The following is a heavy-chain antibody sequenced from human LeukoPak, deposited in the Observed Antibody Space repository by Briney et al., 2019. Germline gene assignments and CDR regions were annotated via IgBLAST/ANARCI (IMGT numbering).Heavy chain of an antibody. D-gene: IGHD3-22*01. J-gene: IGHJ4*02. CDR3: AKDPSFSYYTPFDY. Sequence: PGGSLRLSCAASGFTFSSYAMRWVRQAPGKGLEWVSAISGSGGSTYYADSVKGRFTISRDNSKNTLYLQINSLRAEDTAVYYCAKDPSFSYYTPFDYWGQGTLVTVSS. CDR2: ISGSGGST. CDR1: GFTFSSYA. V-gene: IGHV3-23*01.